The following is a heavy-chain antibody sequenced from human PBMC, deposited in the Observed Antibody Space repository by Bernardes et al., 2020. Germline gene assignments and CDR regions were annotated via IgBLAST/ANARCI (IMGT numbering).Heavy chain of an antibody. CDR2: IYYSGST. J-gene: IGHJ3*01. D-gene: IGHD3-3*01. CDR3: ARGGLRFLEWLFLST. CDR1: GGSISSYY. V-gene: IGHV4-59*01. Sequence: ETLSLTCTVSGGSISSYYWSWIRQPPGKGLEWIGYIYYSGSTNYNPSLKSRVTISVDTSKNQFSLKLSSVTAADTAVYYCARGGLRFLEWLFLSTWGQGTMVTVSS.